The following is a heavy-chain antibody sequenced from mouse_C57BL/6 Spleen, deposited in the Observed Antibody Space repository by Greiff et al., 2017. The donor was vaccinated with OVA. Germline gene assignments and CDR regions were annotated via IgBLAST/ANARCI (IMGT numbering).Heavy chain of an antibody. Sequence: EVQLVESGAGLVKPGGSLKLSCAASGFTFSSYAMSWVRQTPEKRLEWVAYISSGGDYIYYADTVKGRFTISRDNARNTLYLQMSTLKSEDTARYYCARWGSLYWYFWGWGTGTTVTVSS. CDR3: ARWGSLYWYFWG. D-gene: IGHD3-1*01. CDR1: GFTFSSYA. CDR2: ISSGGDYI. J-gene: IGHJ1*03. V-gene: IGHV5S21*01.